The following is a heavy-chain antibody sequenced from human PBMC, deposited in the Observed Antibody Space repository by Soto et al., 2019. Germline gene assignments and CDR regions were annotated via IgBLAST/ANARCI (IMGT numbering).Heavy chain of an antibody. CDR1: GFTFSDYY. V-gene: IGHV3-11*06. CDR3: ARGIAARPIFLYGMGV. J-gene: IGHJ6*02. CDR2: ISSSSSYT. Sequence: LRLSCAASGFTFSDYYMSWIRQAPGKGLEWVSYISSSSSYTNYADSVKGRFTISRDNAKNSLYLQMNSLRAEDTAVYYCARGIAARPIFLYGMGVWGQGTTVTVSS. D-gene: IGHD6-6*01.